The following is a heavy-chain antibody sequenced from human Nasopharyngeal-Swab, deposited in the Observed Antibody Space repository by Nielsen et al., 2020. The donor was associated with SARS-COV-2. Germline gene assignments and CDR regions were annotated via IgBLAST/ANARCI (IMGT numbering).Heavy chain of an antibody. V-gene: IGHV3-23*01. CDR2: ISGSGGST. Sequence: GESLKISCAASGFTFSSYAMSWVRQAPGKGLEWVSAISGSGGSTYYADSAKGRFTISRDNSKNTLYLQMNSLRAEDTAVYYCAKKPGGRYCSGGSCYYRDWGQGTLVTVSS. CDR3: AKKPGGRYCSGGSCYYRD. J-gene: IGHJ4*02. CDR1: GFTFSSYA. D-gene: IGHD2-15*01.